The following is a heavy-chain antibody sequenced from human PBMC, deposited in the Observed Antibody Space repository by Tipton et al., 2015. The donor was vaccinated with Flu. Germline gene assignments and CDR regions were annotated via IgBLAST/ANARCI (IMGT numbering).Heavy chain of an antibody. V-gene: IGHV4-38-2*02. CDR1: GYSISSGYY. D-gene: IGHD6-19*01. J-gene: IGHJ3*02. CDR2: IYHSGST. Sequence: TLSLTCIVSGYSISSGYYWGWIRQPPGKGLEWIGSIYHSGSTYYNPSLKSRVTISIDTSRNQFSLKMTSLTAADTALYYCATHRTAVADPSQADAFDMWGHGTKVTVSS. CDR3: ATHRTAVADPSQADAFDM.